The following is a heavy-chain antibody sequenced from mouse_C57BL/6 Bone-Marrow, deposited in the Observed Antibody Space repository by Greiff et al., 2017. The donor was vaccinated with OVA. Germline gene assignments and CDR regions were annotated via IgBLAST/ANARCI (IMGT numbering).Heavy chain of an antibody. CDR2: ISNGGGST. J-gene: IGHJ4*01. Sequence: EVMLVESGGGLVQPGGSLKLSCAASGFTFSDYYMYWVRQTPEKRLEWVAYISNGGGSTYYPDTVKGRFTISRDNAKNTLYLQMSRLKSEDTAMYYCARHPNDYDAMDYWGQGTSVTVSS. CDR1: GFTFSDYY. V-gene: IGHV5-12*01. CDR3: ARHPNDYDAMDY.